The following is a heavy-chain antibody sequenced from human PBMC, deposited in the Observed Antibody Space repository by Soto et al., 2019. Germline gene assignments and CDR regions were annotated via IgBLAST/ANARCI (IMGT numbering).Heavy chain of an antibody. CDR3: ARDKITGLFDY. D-gene: IGHD2-8*02. V-gene: IGHV4-39*07. CDR1: GGSISSSTYY. CDR2: IHYSGST. Sequence: TLSLTCTVSGGSISSSTYYWGWIRQPPGKGLEWIGSIHYSGSTYYNPSLKSRVTISVDTSKNQFSLKLSSVTAADTAVYYCARDKITGLFDYWGQGTLVTVSS. J-gene: IGHJ4*02.